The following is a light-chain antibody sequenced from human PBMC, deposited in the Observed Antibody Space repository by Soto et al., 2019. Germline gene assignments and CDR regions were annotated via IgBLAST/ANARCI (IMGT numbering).Light chain of an antibody. V-gene: IGKV3-15*01. Sequence: EVVMTQSPATLSMSPGERATLSCRASQSVSTNLAWYQHKTGQAPRLLIYGASTRATDTPARFSGSGSGTEFTLTISGLQSEDFAIYYCQQYHNWPPLTFGGGTTVEIK. J-gene: IGKJ4*01. CDR2: GAS. CDR1: QSVSTN. CDR3: QQYHNWPPLT.